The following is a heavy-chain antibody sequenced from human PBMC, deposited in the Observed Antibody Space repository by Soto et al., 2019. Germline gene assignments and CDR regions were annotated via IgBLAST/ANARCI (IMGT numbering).Heavy chain of an antibody. Sequence: PSETLSLTCAVSGYSISSGYYWGWTRQPPGKGLEWIGSIYHTGSTYYNPSLKSRVTISVDSSKNQISLRLSSVTAADTAVYYCARDPTYYYDTSGHTNDYWGQGTLVTVSS. J-gene: IGHJ4*02. D-gene: IGHD3-22*01. V-gene: IGHV4-38-2*02. CDR2: IYHTGST. CDR1: GYSISSGYY. CDR3: ARDPTYYYDTSGHTNDY.